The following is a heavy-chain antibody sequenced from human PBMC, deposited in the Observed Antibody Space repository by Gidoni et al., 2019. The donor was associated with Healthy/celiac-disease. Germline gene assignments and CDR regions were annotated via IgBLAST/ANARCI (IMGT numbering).Heavy chain of an antibody. V-gene: IGHV1-18*01. D-gene: IGHD3-10*01. CDR2: ISAYNGNT. CDR1: GYTFTSYG. J-gene: IGHJ4*02. CDR3: ASLYWHYGSGSPLDY. Sequence: QVQLVQSGAEVKKPGASVKVSCKASGYTFTSYGISWVRQAPGQGLEWMGWISAYNGNTNYAQKLQGRVTMTTDTSTSTAYMELRSLRSDDTAVYYCASLYWHYGSGSPLDYWGQGTLVTVSS.